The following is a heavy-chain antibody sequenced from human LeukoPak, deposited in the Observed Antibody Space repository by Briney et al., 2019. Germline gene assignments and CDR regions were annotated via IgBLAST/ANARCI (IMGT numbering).Heavy chain of an antibody. J-gene: IGHJ4*02. CDR1: GFTFSSYG. V-gene: IGHV3-33*01. CDR3: ARPTYSGSYYWFDY. D-gene: IGHD1-26*01. CDR2: IWYDGSNK. Sequence: GRSLRLSCAASGFTFSSYGMHWVRQAPGKGLEWVAVIWYDGSNKYYADSVKGRFTISRDNSKSTLYLQMNSLRAEDTAVYYCARPTYSGSYYWFDYWGQGTLVTVSS.